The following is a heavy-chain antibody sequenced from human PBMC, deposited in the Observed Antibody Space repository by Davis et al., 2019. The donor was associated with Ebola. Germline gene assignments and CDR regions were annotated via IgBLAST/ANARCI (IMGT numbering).Heavy chain of an antibody. D-gene: IGHD3-22*01. CDR2: IYYSGST. CDR1: GGSISSYY. Sequence: PGGSLRLSCTVSGGSISSYYWSWIRQPPGKGLEWIGYIYYSGSTNYNPSLKSRVTISVDTSKNQFSLKLSSVTAADTAVYYCARVVVGFVPWFDPWGQGTLVTVSS. J-gene: IGHJ5*02. V-gene: IGHV4-59*12. CDR3: ARVVVGFVPWFDP.